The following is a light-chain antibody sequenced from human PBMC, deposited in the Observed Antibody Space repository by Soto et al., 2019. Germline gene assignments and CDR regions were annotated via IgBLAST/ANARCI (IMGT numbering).Light chain of an antibody. CDR3: QQYYSYPYT. CDR1: QTISSW. Sequence: DIQMTQSPSTLSASVGDRVTITCRASQTISSWLAWYQQKPGKAPKLLIYAASTLESGVSSRFSGRGSGTDFTLTISCLQSEDFATYYCQQYYSYPYTFGQGTKLEIK. V-gene: IGKV1-5*01. J-gene: IGKJ2*01. CDR2: AAS.